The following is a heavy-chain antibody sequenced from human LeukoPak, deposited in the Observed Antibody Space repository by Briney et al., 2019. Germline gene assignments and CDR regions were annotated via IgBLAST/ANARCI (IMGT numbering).Heavy chain of an antibody. CDR3: ARGTRPTPVAFDI. CDR1: GFSFSSYG. Sequence: PGRSLRLSCAASGFSFSSYGMHWVRQAPGKGLEWVAVIWYDGSNKYYADSVKGRFTISRDNSKNTLYLQMNSLRAEDTAVYYCARGTRPTPVAFDIWGQGTMVTVSS. D-gene: IGHD2-2*01. V-gene: IGHV3-33*08. CDR2: IWYDGSNK. J-gene: IGHJ3*02.